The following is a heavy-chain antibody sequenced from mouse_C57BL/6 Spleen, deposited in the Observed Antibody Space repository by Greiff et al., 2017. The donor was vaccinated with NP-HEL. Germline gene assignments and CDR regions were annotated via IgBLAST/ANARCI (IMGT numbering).Heavy chain of an antibody. Sequence: EVQLVESGGGLVQPKGSLKLSCAASGFSFNTYAMNWVRQAPGKGLEWVARIRSKSNNYATYYADSVKDRFTISRDDSESMLYLQMNNLKTEDTAMYYCVRQGGDYGYDEGYYAMDYWGQGTSVTVSS. V-gene: IGHV10-1*01. CDR1: GFSFNTYA. D-gene: IGHD2-2*01. CDR3: VRQGGDYGYDEGYYAMDY. CDR2: IRSKSNNYAT. J-gene: IGHJ4*01.